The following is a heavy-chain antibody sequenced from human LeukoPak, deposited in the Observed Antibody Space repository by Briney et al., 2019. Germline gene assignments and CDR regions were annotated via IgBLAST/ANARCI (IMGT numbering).Heavy chain of an antibody. Sequence: PGGSLRLSCAASGFTFSSYGMHWVRQAPGKGLEWVAVISYDGSNKYYADSVKGRFTISRDNSKNTLYLQMNSLRAEDTAVYYCAKDRRQWLESADYWGQGTLVTVSS. CDR3: AKDRRQWLESADY. V-gene: IGHV3-30*18. J-gene: IGHJ4*02. CDR2: ISYDGSNK. CDR1: GFTFSSYG. D-gene: IGHD6-19*01.